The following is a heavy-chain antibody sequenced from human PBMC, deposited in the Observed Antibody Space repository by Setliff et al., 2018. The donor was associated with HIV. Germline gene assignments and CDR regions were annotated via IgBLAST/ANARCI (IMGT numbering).Heavy chain of an antibody. V-gene: IGHV4-39*01. CDR3: ARQGAGYYYDSSEYYTGNGFDF. J-gene: IGHJ3*01. CDR1: GGSISSSSYY. CDR2: VHHSGST. Sequence: PSETLSLTCTVSGGSISSSSYYWGWIRQPPGKGLEWIGGVHHSGSTHYNPSLRSRVTISPQTAKNQFSLELTSVTAADTAVYYCARQGAGYYYDSSEYYTGNGFDFWGQGTLVTVSS. D-gene: IGHD3-22*01.